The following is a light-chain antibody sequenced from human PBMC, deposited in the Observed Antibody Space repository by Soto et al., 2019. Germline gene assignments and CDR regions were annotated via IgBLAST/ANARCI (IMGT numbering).Light chain of an antibody. Sequence: EIVLTQSPGTLSLSPGEKATISCRDSQSIGSSYLAWYHQKPGQAPRVLIYGASSRATGIPDRFSGSGSGTDFTLTISRLEPEDFAVYYCQHYGSSPTWTFGQGTKVDIK. V-gene: IGKV3-20*01. CDR3: QHYGSSPTWT. CDR2: GAS. CDR1: QSIGSSY. J-gene: IGKJ1*01.